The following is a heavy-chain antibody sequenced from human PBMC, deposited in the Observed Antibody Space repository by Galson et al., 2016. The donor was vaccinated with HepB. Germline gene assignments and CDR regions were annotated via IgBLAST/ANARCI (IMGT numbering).Heavy chain of an antibody. V-gene: IGHV3-23*01. CDR1: GFTCTDHA. CDR3: ARDANWGAFGYGMDV. D-gene: IGHD7-27*01. J-gene: IGHJ6*02. CDR2: VSGNGGTI. Sequence: CAASGFTCTDHAMSWVRLVPGKGLEWVAVVSGNGGTIYYSDSVKGRFTISRDNSKNTLYLQMNSLRAEDTAVYFCARDANWGAFGYGMDVWGQGTTVTVSS.